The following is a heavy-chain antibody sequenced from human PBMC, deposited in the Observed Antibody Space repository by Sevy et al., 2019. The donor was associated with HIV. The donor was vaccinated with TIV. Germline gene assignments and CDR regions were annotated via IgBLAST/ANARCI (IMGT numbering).Heavy chain of an antibody. V-gene: IGHV1-3*01. J-gene: IGHJ4*02. D-gene: IGHD2-21*02. CDR3: ARAGWNVVVTAQDY. CDR2: INAGNGNT. CDR1: GYTFTSYA. Sequence: ASVKVSCKASGYTFTSYAMHWVRQAPGQRLEWMGWINAGNGNTKYSQKFQGRVTITRDTSASTAYMELSSLRSEDTAVYYCARAGWNVVVTAQDYWGQGSLVTVSS.